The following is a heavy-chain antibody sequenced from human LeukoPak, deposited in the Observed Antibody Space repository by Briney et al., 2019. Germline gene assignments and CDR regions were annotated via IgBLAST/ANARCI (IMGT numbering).Heavy chain of an antibody. J-gene: IGHJ4*02. V-gene: IGHV4-39*07. CDR3: ARSGRYVWGSYRTNFDY. CDR1: GGSISGSSYY. Sequence: SETLSLTCTVSGGSISGSSYYWGWIRQPPGKGLEWIGEINHSGSTNYNPSLKSRVTISVDTSKNQFSLKLSSVTAADTAVYYCARSGRYVWGSYRTNFDYWGQGTLVTVSS. D-gene: IGHD3-16*02. CDR2: INHSGST.